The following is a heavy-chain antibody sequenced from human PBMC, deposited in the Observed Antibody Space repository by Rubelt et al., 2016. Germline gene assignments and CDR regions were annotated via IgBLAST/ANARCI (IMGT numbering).Heavy chain of an antibody. J-gene: IGHJ3*01. CDR1: GGSFSDYY. CDR3: AKDGASSR. D-gene: IGHD3-16*01. Sequence: QVQLQESSPGLVKPSETLSLSCSVSGGSFSDYYWSWIRQPPGKGLEWIGHIYDSGSTNYNPSLTSRVSISVDTSKNQLSLKLSSVTAADTAVYYCAKDGASSRWGQGTMVTVSS. CDR2: IYDSGST. V-gene: IGHV4-59*01.